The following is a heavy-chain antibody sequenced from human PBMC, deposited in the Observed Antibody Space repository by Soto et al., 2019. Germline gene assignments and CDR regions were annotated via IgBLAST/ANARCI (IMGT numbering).Heavy chain of an antibody. V-gene: IGHV4-30-2*01. D-gene: IGHD3-22*01. CDR1: GDSISSGGYS. J-gene: IGHJ6*02. CDR3: ARTSYYDSSGYYGMDV. Sequence: SETLSLTCTVSGDSISSGGYSWNWIRQPPGKGLEWIGYIYHSGGTDYNPSLKSRVTITVDSSNNQFSLKLSSVTAADTAVYYCARTSYYDSSGYYGMDVWGQGTTVTVSS. CDR2: IYHSGGT.